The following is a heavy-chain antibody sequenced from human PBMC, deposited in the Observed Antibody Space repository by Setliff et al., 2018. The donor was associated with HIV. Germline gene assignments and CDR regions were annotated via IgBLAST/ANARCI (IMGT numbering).Heavy chain of an antibody. CDR3: TRRDDYFDY. J-gene: IGHJ4*02. CDR2: INPRGDSI. Sequence: GGSLRLSCAASGFTFNTYTMNWVRQAPGKGLEWVSSINPRGDSIYYADSVKGRFTISRDNAERSLFLQMSSLRAEDTAVYYCTRRDDYFDYWGQGALVTVSS. CDR1: GFTFNTYT. V-gene: IGHV3-21*01.